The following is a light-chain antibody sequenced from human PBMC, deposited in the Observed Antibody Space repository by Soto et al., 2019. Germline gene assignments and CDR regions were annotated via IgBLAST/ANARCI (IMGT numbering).Light chain of an antibody. Sequence: DIQMTQSPSSLSASVGDRVTITCRTSQSVSNYLNWYQQKSGEDPKLLIYAASTLQTGVPSRFSGSGSGTDFTLTISSLQPEDFATYYCHQSYSSPRTFGQGTKVEIK. CDR3: HQSYSSPRT. CDR2: AAS. J-gene: IGKJ1*01. V-gene: IGKV1-39*01. CDR1: QSVSNY.